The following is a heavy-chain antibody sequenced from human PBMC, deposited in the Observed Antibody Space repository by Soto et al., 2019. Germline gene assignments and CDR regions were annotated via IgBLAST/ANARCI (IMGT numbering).Heavy chain of an antibody. V-gene: IGHV4-30-2*01. CDR1: GGSISSGGYS. Sequence: LSLTCAVSGGSISSGGYSWSWIRQPPGKGLEWIGYIYHSGSTYYNPSLKSRVTISVDRSKNQFSLKLSSVTAADTAVYYCARGGGSYFLFDYWGQGTLVTVSS. J-gene: IGHJ4*02. D-gene: IGHD1-26*01. CDR3: ARGGGSYFLFDY. CDR2: IYHSGST.